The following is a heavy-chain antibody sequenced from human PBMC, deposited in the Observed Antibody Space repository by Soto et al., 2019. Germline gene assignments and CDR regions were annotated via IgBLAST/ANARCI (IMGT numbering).Heavy chain of an antibody. CDR1: GGSISSFY. D-gene: IGHD3-10*01. J-gene: IGHJ5*02. V-gene: IGHV4-59*01. CDR3: ARVRAKPLYMCNNYFGP. Sequence: PSETLSLTCTVSGGSISSFYWSWIRQPPGKGLEYIGYIYYNGRTNYHPSLKSRVTISIDTSKNQFSLNLSSVTAADTAVYYCARVRAKPLYMCNNYFGPWGQGALVTVS. CDR2: IYYNGRT.